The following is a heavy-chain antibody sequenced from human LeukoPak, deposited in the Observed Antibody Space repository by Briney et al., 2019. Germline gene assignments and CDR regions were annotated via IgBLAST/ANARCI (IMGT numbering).Heavy chain of an antibody. CDR2: INHSGST. CDR1: GGTFRGYH. J-gene: IGHJ5*02. V-gene: IGHV4-34*01. Sequence: SETLSLTCGVSGGTFRGYHWSWIRQPPGKGLEWIGEINHSGSTNYNPSLKSRVTISVDTSKNQFSLKLNSVTAADTAVFYCAKEGRDSGGYNGWFEPWGQGTLVTVSS. D-gene: IGHD2-15*01. CDR3: AKEGRDSGGYNGWFEP.